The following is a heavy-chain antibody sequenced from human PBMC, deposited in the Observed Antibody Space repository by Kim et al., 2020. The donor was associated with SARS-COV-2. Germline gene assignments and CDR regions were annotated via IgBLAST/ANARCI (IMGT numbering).Heavy chain of an antibody. V-gene: IGHV4-30-4*01. CDR2: IYYSGST. D-gene: IGHD3-22*01. J-gene: IGHJ2*01. CDR3: ARVPGPYYYDSSGPYWYFDL. Sequence: SETLSLTCTVSGGSISSGDYYWSWIRQPPGKGLEWIGYIYYSGSTYYNPSLKSRVTISVDTSKNQFSLKLSSVTAADTAVYYCARVPGPYYYDSSGPYWYFDLWGRGTLVTVSS. CDR1: GGSISSGDYY.